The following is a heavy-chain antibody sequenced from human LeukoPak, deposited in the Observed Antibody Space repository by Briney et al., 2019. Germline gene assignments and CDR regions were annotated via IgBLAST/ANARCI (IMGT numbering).Heavy chain of an antibody. CDR3: ARDSKGGYLP. CDR2: IRYDSTDK. CDR1: GFTFSSYG. Sequence: GGSLRLSCAASGFTFSSYGMHWVRQAPAKGLEWVAFIRYDSTDKYYADSVKGRFTISRDNSKNTLYLQMNSLRAEDTAAYYCARDSKGGYLPWGQGTLVTVSS. V-gene: IGHV3-30*02. D-gene: IGHD3-22*01. J-gene: IGHJ5*02.